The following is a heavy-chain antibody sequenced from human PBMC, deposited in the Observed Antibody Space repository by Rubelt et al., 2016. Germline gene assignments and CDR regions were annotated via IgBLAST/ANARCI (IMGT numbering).Heavy chain of an antibody. D-gene: IGHD2-15*01. Sequence: QVQLVQSGAEVKKPGASVKVSCKASGYTFTGYYMHWVRLAPGQGLEWMGWINPNSGGTNYAQKFQGRVTMTRDTSISTAYMELSRLRSDDTAVYYCARDYCSGGSCYSVFDYWGQGTLVTVSS. J-gene: IGHJ4*02. CDR1: GYTFTGYY. V-gene: IGHV1-2*02. CDR3: ARDYCSGGSCYSVFDY. CDR2: INPNSGGT.